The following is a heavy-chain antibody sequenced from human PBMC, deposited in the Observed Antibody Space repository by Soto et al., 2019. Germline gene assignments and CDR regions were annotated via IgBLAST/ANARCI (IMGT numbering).Heavy chain of an antibody. CDR1: AFTFITSA. CDR2: IIGGSGNI. Sequence: ASVKVSCKASAFTFITSAVQWVRQARGQRLEWIGWIIGGSGNINYAQKFHERVTLTRDVSTSTAYMELSSLSSEDTAVYYCVAGNCLNSGCLTLLHDRGQGSQVIVSS. D-gene: IGHD5-12*01. CDR3: VAGNCLNSGCLTLLHD. V-gene: IGHV1-58*01. J-gene: IGHJ1*01.